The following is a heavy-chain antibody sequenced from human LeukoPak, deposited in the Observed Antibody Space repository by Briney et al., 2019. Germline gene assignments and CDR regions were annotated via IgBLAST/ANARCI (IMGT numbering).Heavy chain of an antibody. CDR3: ARHRQGGIYSSSWYGFDY. Sequence: SETLSLTCTVSGGSISSYYWSWIRQPAGKGLEWIGRIYTSGSTYYNPSLKSRVTISVDTSKNQFPLKLSSVTAADTAVYYCARHRQGGIYSSSWYGFDYWGQGTLVTVSS. V-gene: IGHV4-4*07. CDR2: IYTSGST. CDR1: GGSISSYY. J-gene: IGHJ4*02. D-gene: IGHD6-13*01.